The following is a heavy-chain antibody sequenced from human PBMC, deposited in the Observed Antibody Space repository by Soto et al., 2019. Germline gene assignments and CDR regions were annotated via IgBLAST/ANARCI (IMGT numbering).Heavy chain of an antibody. CDR1: TDSITRSSAN. V-gene: IGHV4-39*01. D-gene: IGHD2-2*01. J-gene: IGHJ4*02. Sequence: SQTLSLTCSVSTDSITRSSANCGWIRHYPGEGLEWIASITNNGATQYNPSLKSRVTIFVDTSKTEFSLKVTSVTAADTGVYFCASRYAPSEFDHWGQGSLVTVSS. CDR2: ITNNGAT. CDR3: ASRYAPSEFDH.